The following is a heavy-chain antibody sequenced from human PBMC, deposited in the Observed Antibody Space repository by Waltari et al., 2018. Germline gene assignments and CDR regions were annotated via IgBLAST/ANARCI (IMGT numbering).Heavy chain of an antibody. Sequence: QVQLQESGPGLVKPSETLSLTCTVSGGSIRSYYWSWIRQAPGKGLEWIGYIYYSGSTNYNPSLKSRVTISVDTSKNQFSLKLSSVTAADTAVYYCARDLGHGRDGYNYQDAFDIWGQGTMVTVSS. V-gene: IGHV4-59*01. D-gene: IGHD5-12*01. CDR2: IYYSGST. CDR3: ARDLGHGRDGYNYQDAFDI. CDR1: GGSIRSYY. J-gene: IGHJ3*02.